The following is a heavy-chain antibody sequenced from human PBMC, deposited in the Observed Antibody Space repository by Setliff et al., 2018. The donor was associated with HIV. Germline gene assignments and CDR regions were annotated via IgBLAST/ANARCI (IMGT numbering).Heavy chain of an antibody. CDR2: VDPEDGET. Sequence: GASVKVSCKASGYTFTDYYMHWVQQAPGKGLEWMGRVDPEDGETIYAEKFQGRVTITADTSTDTAYMELSSLRSDDTAVYYCARDYYDSSGYIFFPGLPDYWGQGTLVTVSS. J-gene: IGHJ4*02. CDR3: ARDYYDSSGYIFFPGLPDY. D-gene: IGHD3-22*01. V-gene: IGHV1-69-2*01. CDR1: GYTFTDYY.